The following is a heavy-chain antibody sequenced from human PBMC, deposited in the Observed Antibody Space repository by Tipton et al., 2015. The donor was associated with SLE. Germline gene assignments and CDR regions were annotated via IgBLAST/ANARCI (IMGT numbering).Heavy chain of an antibody. Sequence: PGLVKPSETLSLTCSVSGGSIRNYYWTWIRQPPGKGLEWIGHIYISGTTNYNPSLKSRVAISVDTSKNQFSLKLRSVTAADTAVYYCASGAYGSDNSYLGGWFDPWGQGTPVTVSS. J-gene: IGHJ5*02. CDR1: GGSIRNYY. V-gene: IGHV4-4*08. CDR2: IYISGTT. CDR3: ASGAYGSDNSYLGGWFDP. D-gene: IGHD3-10*01.